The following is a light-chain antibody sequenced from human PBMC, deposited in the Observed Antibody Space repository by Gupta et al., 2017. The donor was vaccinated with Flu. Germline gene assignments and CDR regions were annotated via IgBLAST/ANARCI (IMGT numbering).Light chain of an antibody. CDR2: SAS. CDR1: QNIRSY. CDR3: QQSDVTPLT. V-gene: IGKV1-39*01. J-gene: IGKJ4*01. Sequence: DIQMTQSPSSLSASVGDRVTITCRASQNIRSYLNWYQQKEGKAPKLLIYSASSLQRGAPSRFRGSGSGTEFTLTISSLQPDDFATYYCQQSDVTPLTFGGGTKLDFK.